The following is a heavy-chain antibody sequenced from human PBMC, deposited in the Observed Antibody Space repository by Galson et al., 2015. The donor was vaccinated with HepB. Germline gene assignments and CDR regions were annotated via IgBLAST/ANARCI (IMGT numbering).Heavy chain of an antibody. D-gene: IGHD3-16*02. Sequence: SLRLSCAASGFTFYVYTMNWVRQVPGKGLEWIPYITGDSRTIKYADSVKGRFTISRDNAENSLYLQMNSLRDEDTAVYYCATDRGGDRYFDSWGQGTLVTVSS. J-gene: IGHJ4*02. V-gene: IGHV3-48*02. CDR2: ITGDSRTI. CDR3: ATDRGGDRYFDS. CDR1: GFTFYVYT.